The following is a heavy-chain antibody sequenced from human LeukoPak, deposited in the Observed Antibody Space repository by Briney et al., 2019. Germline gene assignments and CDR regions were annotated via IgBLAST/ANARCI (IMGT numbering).Heavy chain of an antibody. CDR1: GFTFSSYA. V-gene: IGHV3-23*01. CDR3: AKDRSGSYSLPGESDY. J-gene: IGHJ4*02. D-gene: IGHD1-26*01. Sequence: GGSLRLSCAASGFTFSSYAMSWVRQAPGKGLEWVSAISGSGGSTYYADSVKGRFTISRDNSKNTLYLQMNSLRAEDTAVYYCAKDRSGSYSLPGESDYWGQGTLVTVSS. CDR2: ISGSGGST.